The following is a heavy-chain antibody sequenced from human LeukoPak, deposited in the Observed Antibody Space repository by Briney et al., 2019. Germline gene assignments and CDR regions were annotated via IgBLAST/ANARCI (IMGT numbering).Heavy chain of an antibody. D-gene: IGHD3-22*01. J-gene: IGHJ4*02. V-gene: IGHV1-2*04. CDR2: INPNSGGT. CDR1: GYTFTGYY. Sequence: GASVKVSCKASGYTFTGYYMHWVRQAPGQGLEWMGWINPNSGGTNYAQKFQGWVTMTRDTSISTAYMERSRLRSDDTAVYYCASDLRRGYDSSGYYGYWGQGTLVTVSS. CDR3: ASDLRRGYDSSGYYGY.